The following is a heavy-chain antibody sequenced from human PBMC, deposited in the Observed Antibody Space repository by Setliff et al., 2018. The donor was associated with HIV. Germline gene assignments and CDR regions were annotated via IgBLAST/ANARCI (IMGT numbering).Heavy chain of an antibody. CDR2: ISISSNYI. CDR3: ASARIPTGGTSTSFDY. Sequence: PGGSLRLSCVASGFSLSTSSMNWVRQAPGKGPEWISYISISSNYIYYADSVQGRFTISRDNAQSSLHLQMNSLRAEDTAVYYCASARIPTGGTSTSFDYWGQGTLVTVSS. D-gene: IGHD1-1*01. V-gene: IGHV3-21*06. J-gene: IGHJ4*02. CDR1: GFSLSTSS.